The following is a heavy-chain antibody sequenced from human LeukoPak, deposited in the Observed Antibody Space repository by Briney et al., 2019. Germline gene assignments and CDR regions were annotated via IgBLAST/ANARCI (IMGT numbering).Heavy chain of an antibody. CDR2: IKEDGSAQ. D-gene: IGHD3-9*01. CDR1: GFTFSRDW. V-gene: IGHV3-7*01. Sequence: GGSLRLSCVASGFTFSRDWMSWVRQAPGKGLEWVANIKEDGSAQYYADSVKGRFTISRDNTKNSLYLQMNSLTAEDTAMYYCAKDGDGYHNWGQGALVTVSS. J-gene: IGHJ4*02. CDR3: AKDGDGYHN.